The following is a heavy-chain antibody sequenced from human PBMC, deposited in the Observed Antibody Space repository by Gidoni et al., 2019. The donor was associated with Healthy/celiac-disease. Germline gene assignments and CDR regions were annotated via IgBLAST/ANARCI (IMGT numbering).Heavy chain of an antibody. V-gene: IGHV3-43*01. CDR2: ISWDGGST. J-gene: IGHJ1*01. CDR1: GFTVDDYT. Sequence: EVQLVASGGVVVHPGGSLRLSCAASGFTVDDYTMHWVRQAPGKGLEWVSLISWDGGSTYYADSVKGRFTISRDNSKNSLYLQMNSLRTEDTALYYCAKAPCGGDCYSYFQHWGQGTLVTVSS. D-gene: IGHD2-21*02. CDR3: AKAPCGGDCYSYFQH.